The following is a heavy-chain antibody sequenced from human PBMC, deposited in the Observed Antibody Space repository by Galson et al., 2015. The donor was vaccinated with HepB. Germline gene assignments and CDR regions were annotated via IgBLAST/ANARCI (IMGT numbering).Heavy chain of an antibody. J-gene: IGHJ5*02. CDR2: INPNSGGT. D-gene: IGHD2-8*01. CDR1: GYTFAGYC. V-gene: IGHV1-2*06. CDR3: ARAIKRGGVYWFDP. Sequence: SVKVSCKASGYTFAGYCMHWVRQAPGQGLEWMGRINPNSGGTNYAQKFQGRVTMTRDTSISTAYMELSRLRSDDTAVYYCARAIKRGGVYWFDPWGQGTLVTVSS.